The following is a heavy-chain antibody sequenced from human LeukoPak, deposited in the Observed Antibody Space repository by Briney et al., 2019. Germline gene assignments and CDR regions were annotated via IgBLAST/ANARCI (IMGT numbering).Heavy chain of an antibody. J-gene: IGHJ6*02. CDR3: ARDYTATGAMDV. CDR1: EFTFSSYS. V-gene: IGHV3-7*01. CDR2: IKQDGTVQ. D-gene: IGHD2-21*02. Sequence: SGGSLRLSCAASEFTFSSYSMNWVRQAPGKGLQWLANIKQDGTVQHYVDSVKGRFTISRDNAKNSLFLQMNSLRAEDTALYYCARDYTATGAMDVWGQGTTVTVS.